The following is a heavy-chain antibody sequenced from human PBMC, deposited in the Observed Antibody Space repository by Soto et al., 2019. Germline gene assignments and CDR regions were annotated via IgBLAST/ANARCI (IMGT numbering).Heavy chain of an antibody. V-gene: IGHV4-34*01. J-gene: IGHJ3*01. D-gene: IGHD3-22*01. Sequence: SETLSLTCAVYGGSFSGYYWSWIRQPPGKGLEWIGEINHSGSTNYNPSLKSRVTISVDTSKNQFSLKLSSVTAADTAVYYCATPVTSGYQALEVWGQGTMVTVSS. CDR1: GGSFSGYY. CDR3: ATPVTSGYQALEV. CDR2: INHSGST.